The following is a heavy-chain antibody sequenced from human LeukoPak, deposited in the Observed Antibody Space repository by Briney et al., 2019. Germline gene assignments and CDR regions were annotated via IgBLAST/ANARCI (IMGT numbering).Heavy chain of an antibody. CDR1: GGSIISSNYY. V-gene: IGHV4-39*01. CDR3: ARAAYSGYDWDFDY. CDR2: IYQSGSGSS. J-gene: IGHJ4*02. D-gene: IGHD5-12*01. Sequence: SETLSLTCSVSGGSIISSNYYWGWIRQPPGKGLEWIGSIYQSGSGSSYYNPSLKIRVTISGDTSKNQFSLNLSSVTAADTALYYCARAAYSGYDWDFDYWGQGILVTVSS.